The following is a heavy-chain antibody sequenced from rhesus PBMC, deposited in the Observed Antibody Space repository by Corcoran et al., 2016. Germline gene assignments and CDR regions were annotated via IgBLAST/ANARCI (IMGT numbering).Heavy chain of an antibody. CDR1: GGSISSSNW. V-gene: IGHV4-65*01. CDR2: ISGSSGNT. D-gene: IGHD3-9*01. Sequence: QVQLQESGPGLVKPSETLSLTCAVSGGSISSSNWWSWIRQPPGKGLEWIGYISGSSGNTYYNPSLKSRVTISTDTSKNQFSLKLSSVTAADTAVYYCARASYEDDYGYYYTDFDYWGQGVLVTVSS. J-gene: IGHJ4*01. CDR3: ARASYEDDYGYYYTDFDY.